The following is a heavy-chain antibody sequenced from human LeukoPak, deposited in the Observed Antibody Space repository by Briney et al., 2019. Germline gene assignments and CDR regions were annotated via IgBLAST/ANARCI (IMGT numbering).Heavy chain of an antibody. CDR3: ARVCSGGSCYPLGDAFDI. Sequence: GGSLRLSCAASGFTFSSYWMSWVRQAPGKGLEWVANIKQDGSEKYYVESVKGRFTISRDNAKNSLYLQMNSLRAEDTAVYYCARVCSGGSCYPLGDAFDIWGQGTMVTVSS. CDR1: GFTFSSYW. J-gene: IGHJ3*02. CDR2: IKQDGSEK. D-gene: IGHD2-15*01. V-gene: IGHV3-7*01.